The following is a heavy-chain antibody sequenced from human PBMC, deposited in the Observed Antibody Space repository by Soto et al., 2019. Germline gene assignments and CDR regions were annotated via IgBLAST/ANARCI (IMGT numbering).Heavy chain of an antibody. J-gene: IGHJ4*02. Sequence: KLVESGGGLIQPGGSLRLSCAASGFTVTRNYMTWVRLTPGKGLECVSTIHTGGKTYYTDSVKGRFTVSRDESKNILHLQMNTLRVEDTAVYYCGTGGSKRVRGAIVEVFHLEFWGRGTVVTVSS. CDR1: GFTVTRNY. CDR3: GTGGSKRVRGAIVEVFHLEF. CDR2: IHTGGKT. D-gene: IGHD3-10*01. V-gene: IGHV3-53*02.